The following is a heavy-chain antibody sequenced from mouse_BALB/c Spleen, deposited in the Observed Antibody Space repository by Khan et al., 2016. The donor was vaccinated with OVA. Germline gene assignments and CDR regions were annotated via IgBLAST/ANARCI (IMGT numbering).Heavy chain of an antibody. CDR1: GYSLTSDYA. J-gene: IGHJ4*01. V-gene: IGHV3-2*02. D-gene: IGHD4-1*01. CDR2: ISYSGST. Sequence: EVQLQESGPGLVKPSQSLSLTCTVTGYSLTSDYAWNWLRQFPGNKLEWMGYISYSGSTTYNPSLTSRLSITRDQSKAQLFLKLKSVTSEDTATYYCASELGRYYALDYWGQGTSVTVSS. CDR3: ASELGRYYALDY.